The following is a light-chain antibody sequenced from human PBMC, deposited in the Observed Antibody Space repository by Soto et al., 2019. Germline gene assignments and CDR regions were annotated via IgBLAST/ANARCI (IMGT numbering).Light chain of an antibody. V-gene: IGKV3-15*01. CDR1: QSVNSN. CDR3: QQSNNWPKT. CDR2: DAS. J-gene: IGKJ1*01. Sequence: EIVMTQSPATLSVSPGQTTTLSCRSSQSVNSNLAWYQQKRGQAPRLLISDASTRAAGLPARFSGSGSGTEFTLTISRLHSDDFAVYFCQQSNNWPKTFGEGTELEIK.